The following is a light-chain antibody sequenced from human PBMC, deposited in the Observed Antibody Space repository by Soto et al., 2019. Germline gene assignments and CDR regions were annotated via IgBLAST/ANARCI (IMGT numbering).Light chain of an antibody. V-gene: IGLV1-44*01. CDR2: NSS. Sequence: QLVLTQPPSASGTPGQRVTISCSGSRSNIGDNTVNWYQQLPGTAPKLLIYNSSQRPSGVPDRFSGSKSGTSASLAISGLQSEDEADYYCVAWDDNLNGPAFGGGTKLTVL. J-gene: IGLJ2*01. CDR3: VAWDDNLNGPA. CDR1: RSNIGDNT.